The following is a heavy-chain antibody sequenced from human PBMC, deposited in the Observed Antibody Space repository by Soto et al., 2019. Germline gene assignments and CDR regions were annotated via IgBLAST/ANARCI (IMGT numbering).Heavy chain of an antibody. J-gene: IGHJ1*01. Sequence: SETLSLTCAVSGGSISSGGYSWSWIRQPPGKGLEWIGYIYHSGSTYYNPSLKSRVTISVDRSKNQFSLKLRSVTAADTAVYYCARGGRYCSGGSCYSAEYFQHWGQGTRVTVAS. D-gene: IGHD2-15*01. CDR3: ARGGRYCSGGSCYSAEYFQH. V-gene: IGHV4-30-2*01. CDR1: GGSISSGGYS. CDR2: IYHSGST.